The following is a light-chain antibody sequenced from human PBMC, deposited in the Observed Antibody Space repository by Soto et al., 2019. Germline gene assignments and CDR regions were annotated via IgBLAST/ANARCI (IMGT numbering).Light chain of an antibody. CDR3: QRYNGGVT. CDR1: QGISTY. J-gene: IGKJ4*01. V-gene: IGKV1-27*01. CDR2: AAS. Sequence: DIQMTQSPSFLSASVGDRVTITCRASQGISTYLAWYQQKPGKPPKAVISAASAVQAGVPSRFSGSGSGTDFTLTISSLQPEDVGTYYCQRYNGGVTFGGGTKVEIK.